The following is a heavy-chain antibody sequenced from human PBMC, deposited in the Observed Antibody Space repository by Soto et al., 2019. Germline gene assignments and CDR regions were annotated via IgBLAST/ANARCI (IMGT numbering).Heavy chain of an antibody. D-gene: IGHD3-3*01. CDR3: ARARGAGAKYYDFWSGSSPFDY. CDR2: IYYSGST. J-gene: IGHJ4*02. V-gene: IGHV4-30-4*01. CDR1: GGSISSGDYY. Sequence: SETLSLTCTVSGGSISSGDYYWSWIRQPPGKGLEWIGYIYYSGSTYYNPSLKSRVTISVDTSKNQFSLKLSSVTAADTAVYYCARARGAGAKYYDFWSGSSPFDYWGQGTLVTVSS.